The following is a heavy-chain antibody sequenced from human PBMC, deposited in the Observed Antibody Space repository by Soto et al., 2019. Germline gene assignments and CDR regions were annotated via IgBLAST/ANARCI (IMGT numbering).Heavy chain of an antibody. CDR1: GGSISSGGYS. CDR3: ARGDERFGVYYYYGMDV. J-gene: IGHJ6*02. CDR2: IYHSGST. V-gene: IGHV4-30-2*01. Sequence: QLQLQESGSGLVKPSQTLSLTCAVSGGSISSGGYSWSWIRQPPGKGLEWIGYIYHSGSTYYNPSLKSRVTISVDASKNQFSLKLSSVTAADTAVYYCARGDERFGVYYYYGMDVWGQGTTVTVSS. D-gene: IGHD3-10*01.